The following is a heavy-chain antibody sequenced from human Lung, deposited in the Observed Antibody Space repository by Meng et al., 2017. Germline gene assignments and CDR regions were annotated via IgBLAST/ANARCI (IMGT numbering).Heavy chain of an antibody. Sequence: QLVPSGAMVKKPGASGKGSSNPDGYNFPDNWLHWVRRAPGQGLEWMGRIDPKSGDTNYAQRFQGGVTMTGDTSISTAYMELSGLRSDDTAMYYCARDEDISAAGKLFGDYWGQGTLVTVSS. CDR3: ARDEDISAAGKLFGDY. J-gene: IGHJ4*02. CDR1: GYNFPDNW. V-gene: IGHV1-2*06. CDR2: IDPKSGDT. D-gene: IGHD6-13*01.